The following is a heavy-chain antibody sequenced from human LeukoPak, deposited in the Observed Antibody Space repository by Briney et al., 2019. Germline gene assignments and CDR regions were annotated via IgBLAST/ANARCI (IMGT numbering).Heavy chain of an antibody. CDR1: GFSVSSSY. CDR3: AGRYDSSGYPLH. Sequence: GGSLRLSCAASGFSVSSSYVSWVRQAPGKGLEWVSVIYSGGTTYYEDSIKGRFTISRENSKNTLYLQMNSLRAEDTAVYYCAGRYDSSGYPLHWGQGTLVTVSS. J-gene: IGHJ4*02. V-gene: IGHV3-53*01. CDR2: IYSGGTT. D-gene: IGHD3-22*01.